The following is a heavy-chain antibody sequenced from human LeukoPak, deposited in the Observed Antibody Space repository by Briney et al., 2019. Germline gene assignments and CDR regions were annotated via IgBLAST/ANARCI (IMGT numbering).Heavy chain of an antibody. CDR1: SYSISSGYY. CDR3: GIDRPTGYYDY. Sequence: SETLSLTCTVSSYSISSGYYWGWIRQSPGKGLEWIGSIDQSGTTYYHPSLKSRVTISVDTSKNQFSPQLTSVTAADTAVYFCGIDRPTGYYDYWGQGILVTVSS. J-gene: IGHJ4*02. CDR2: IDQSGTT. V-gene: IGHV4-38-2*02. D-gene: IGHD3-9*01.